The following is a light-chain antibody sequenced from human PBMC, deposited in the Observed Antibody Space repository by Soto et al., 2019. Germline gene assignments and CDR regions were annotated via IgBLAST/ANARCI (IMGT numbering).Light chain of an antibody. CDR1: SSNIGSNY. CDR3: QSYDSSLSGLWV. J-gene: IGLJ3*02. CDR2: GNN. Sequence: QSVLTQPPSASGTPGQRVTISCSGSSSNIGSNYVYWYQQLPGTAPKLLIYGNNIRPSGVPDRFSGSKSGTSASLAITGLQAEDEADYYCQSYDSSLSGLWVFGGGTKLTVL. V-gene: IGLV1-40*01.